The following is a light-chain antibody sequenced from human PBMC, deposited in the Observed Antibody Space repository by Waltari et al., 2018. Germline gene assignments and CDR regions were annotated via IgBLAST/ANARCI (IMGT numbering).Light chain of an antibody. CDR3: QEYGSSPSWT. CDR1: QSVSVNY. Sequence: EIVLTQSPDTVPLSPGDRATVSCRASQSVSVNYLAWYQHKPGQAPRLLMYDASTRLTGVPDRFSGSGSGTDFTLTISRLEPEDFAVYYCQEYGSSPSWTFGQGTKVELK. V-gene: IGKV3-20*01. J-gene: IGKJ1*01. CDR2: DAS.